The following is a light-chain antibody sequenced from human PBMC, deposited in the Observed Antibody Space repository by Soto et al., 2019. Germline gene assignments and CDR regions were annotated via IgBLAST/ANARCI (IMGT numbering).Light chain of an antibody. J-gene: IGKJ3*01. CDR3: MQARHIPFT. CDR2: LGS. Sequence: DVVMTQSPLSLPVTPGEPASISCRSSQSLLYSNGYNYLDWYLQKPGQSPQLLIYLGSNRASGVPDRFSGSGSGTYFTLKISRVVPEDVGVYYCMQARHIPFTFGPGTKVHIK. V-gene: IGKV2-28*01. CDR1: QSLLYSNGYNY.